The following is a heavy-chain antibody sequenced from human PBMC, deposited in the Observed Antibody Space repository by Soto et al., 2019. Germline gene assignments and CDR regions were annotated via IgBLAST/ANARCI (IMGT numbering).Heavy chain of an antibody. J-gene: IGHJ4*02. CDR1: GLTFNTYE. CDR3: ARDFGCSTTTCYSVFDS. CDR2: ITSGGGTI. D-gene: IGHD2-2*01. Sequence: GGSLRLSCAASGLTFNTYEMNWVRQAPGKGLEWVSYITSGGGTIYYADSVKGRFTVSRDNSQNSLYLQMNSLRAEDTAVYYCARDFGCSTTTCYSVFDSWGQGTLVTVSS. V-gene: IGHV3-48*03.